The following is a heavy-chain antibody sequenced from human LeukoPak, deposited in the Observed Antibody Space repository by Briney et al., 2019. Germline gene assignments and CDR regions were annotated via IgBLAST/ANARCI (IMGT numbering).Heavy chain of an antibody. D-gene: IGHD3-10*01. Sequence: SETLSLTCAVYGGSFSGYYWSWIRQPPGKGLEWIGEINHSGSTNYNPSLKSRVTISVDMSKNQLSLKLSSVTAADAAVYYCARGFYGSGSQFDYWGQGTLVTVSS. CDR3: ARGFYGSGSQFDY. V-gene: IGHV4-34*01. J-gene: IGHJ4*02. CDR2: INHSGST. CDR1: GGSFSGYY.